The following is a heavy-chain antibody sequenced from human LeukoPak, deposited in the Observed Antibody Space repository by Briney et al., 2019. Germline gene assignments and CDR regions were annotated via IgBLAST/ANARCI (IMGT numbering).Heavy chain of an antibody. Sequence: GGSLRLSCAASGFTLSDYGMSWVRQAPGKGLEWISLFRRKGGSTIFADAVYADSVKGRFTISRDNSKNTLYLQMNSLRAEDTAVYYCAKLGGQEVYNYYVGVWGKGTTVAVSS. V-gene: IGHV3-23*01. CDR1: GFTLSDYG. D-gene: IGHD3-16*01. CDR3: AKLGGQEVYNYYVGV. CDR2: FRRKGGST. J-gene: IGHJ6*03.